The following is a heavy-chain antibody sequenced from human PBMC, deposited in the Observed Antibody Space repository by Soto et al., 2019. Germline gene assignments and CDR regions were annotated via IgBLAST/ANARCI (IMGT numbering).Heavy chain of an antibody. D-gene: IGHD6-19*01. V-gene: IGHV3-23*01. CDR3: AKGDRGSGWYFFDY. Sequence: GSLRLSCAASGFTFNNYAMSWVRQAPGKGLEWVSSISDSGADTYYPTSVKGRFTISRDNSKDTLYLQMTGLRTDDTALYYCAKGDRGSGWYFFDYWGQATLVTVSS. J-gene: IGHJ4*02. CDR2: ISDSGADT. CDR1: GFTFNNYA.